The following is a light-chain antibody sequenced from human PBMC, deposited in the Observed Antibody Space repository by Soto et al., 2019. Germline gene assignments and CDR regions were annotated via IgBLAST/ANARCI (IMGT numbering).Light chain of an antibody. CDR3: QQYNSYSAWT. CDR2: KAS. J-gene: IGKJ1*01. Sequence: DIQMTQSPSTLSASVGDRVTITCRASQTISSWLAWYQQKPGKAHKVLIYKASSLESGVPSRFSGSGYGTEFTLTISSLQPDDFAIYYCQQYNSYSAWTFGQGTKVDIK. CDR1: QTISSW. V-gene: IGKV1-5*03.